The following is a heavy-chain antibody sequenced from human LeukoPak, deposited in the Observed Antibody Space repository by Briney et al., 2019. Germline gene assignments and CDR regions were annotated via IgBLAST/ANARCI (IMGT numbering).Heavy chain of an antibody. CDR1: GGSFSGYY. Sequence: PSETLSLTCAVYGGSFSGYYWSWIRQPPGKGQEWIGEINHSGSTNYNPSLKSRVTISVDTSKNQFSLKLSSVTAADTAVYYCARGGGSTPYYFDYWGQGTLVTVSS. CDR3: ARGGGSTPYYFDY. V-gene: IGHV4-34*01. D-gene: IGHD2-2*01. J-gene: IGHJ4*02. CDR2: INHSGST.